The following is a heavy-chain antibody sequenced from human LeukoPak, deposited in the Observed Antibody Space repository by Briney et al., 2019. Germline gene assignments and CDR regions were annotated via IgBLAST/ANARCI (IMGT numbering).Heavy chain of an antibody. J-gene: IGHJ5*02. V-gene: IGHV4-34*01. CDR2: INHSGST. CDR3: ARGCIAARLREGWFDP. D-gene: IGHD6-6*01. CDR1: GASISSWY. Sequence: SETLSLTCTVSGASISSWYWSWIRQPPGKGLEWIGEINHSGSTNYNPSLKSRVTMSVDTSKNQFSLKLSSVTAADTAVYYCARGCIAARLREGWFDPWGQGTLVTVSS.